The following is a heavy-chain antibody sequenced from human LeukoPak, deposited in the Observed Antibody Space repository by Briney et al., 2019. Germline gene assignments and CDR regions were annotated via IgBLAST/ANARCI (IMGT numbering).Heavy chain of an antibody. V-gene: IGHV4-59*08. J-gene: IGHJ4*02. CDR2: IYYSGST. CDR3: ARRGYSYGVDY. Sequence: SETLSLTCTVSGGSISSYYWSWIRQPPGKGLEWIGYIYYSGSTNYNPSLKSRVTISVDTSKNQFSLKLSSVTAADPAVYYCARRGYSYGVDYWGQGTLVTVSS. D-gene: IGHD5-18*01. CDR1: GGSISSYY.